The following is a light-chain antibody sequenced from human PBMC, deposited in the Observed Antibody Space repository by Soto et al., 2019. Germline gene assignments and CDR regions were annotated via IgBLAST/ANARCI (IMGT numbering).Light chain of an antibody. CDR3: QTWGTGPFV. V-gene: IGLV4-69*01. J-gene: IGLJ1*01. CDR2: LNSDGSH. CDR1: SGHSSYA. Sequence: QLVLTQSPSASASLGASVKNTCTLSSGHSSYAIAWHQQQPEKGPRYLMKLNSDGSHSKGDGIPDRFSGSSSGAERYLTISSLQSEDEADYYCQTWGTGPFVFGTATKVTVL.